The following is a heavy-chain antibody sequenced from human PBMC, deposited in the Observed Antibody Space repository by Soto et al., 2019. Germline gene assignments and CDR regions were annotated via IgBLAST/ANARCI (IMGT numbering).Heavy chain of an antibody. CDR2: ISTSGTT. V-gene: IGHV4-4*07. Sequence: TLSLTCTVSGASISSYFWTWILQPAGKGLDWIGRISTSGTTNYNPSLKSRVTMSVDTSKNHFSLNLSSVTAADTAVYYCAREAGPDRWFDPWGQGTLVTVSS. CDR1: GASISSYF. J-gene: IGHJ5*02. D-gene: IGHD6-19*01. CDR3: AREAGPDRWFDP.